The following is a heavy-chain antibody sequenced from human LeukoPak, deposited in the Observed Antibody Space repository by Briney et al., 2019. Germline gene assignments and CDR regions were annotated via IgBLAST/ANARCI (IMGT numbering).Heavy chain of an antibody. CDR3: ARHDCSSTSCYNAY. CDR2: IIPIFGTA. CDR1: GYTFTSYG. D-gene: IGHD2-2*02. V-gene: IGHV1-69*13. Sequence: GASVKVSFKASGYTFTSYGISWVRQAPGQGLEWMGGIIPIFGTANYAQKFQGRVTITADESTSTAYMELSSLRSEDTAVYYCARHDCSSTSCYNAYWGQGTLVTVSS. J-gene: IGHJ4*02.